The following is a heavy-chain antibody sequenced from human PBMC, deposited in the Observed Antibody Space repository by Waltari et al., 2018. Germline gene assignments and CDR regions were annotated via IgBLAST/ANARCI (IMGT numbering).Heavy chain of an antibody. CDR2: ISGSGGST. CDR3: AKDSYYDSSGYYYDYFDY. Sequence: EVQLLESGGGLVQPGGSLRLSCAASGFTFSSYAMSWVRQAPGKGLEWVSAISGSGGSTYCADSVKGRFTISRDNSKNTLYLQMNSLRAEDTAVYYCAKDSYYDSSGYYYDYFDYWGQGTLVTVSS. V-gene: IGHV3-23*01. J-gene: IGHJ4*02. D-gene: IGHD3-22*01. CDR1: GFTFSSYA.